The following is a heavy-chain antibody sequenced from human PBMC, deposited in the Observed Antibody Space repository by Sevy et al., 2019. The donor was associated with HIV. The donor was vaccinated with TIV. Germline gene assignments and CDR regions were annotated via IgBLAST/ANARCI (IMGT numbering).Heavy chain of an antibody. CDR1: GFTFNTYG. D-gene: IGHD3-16*01. Sequence: GGSLRLSCATSGFTFNTYGMHWVRQAPGKGLEWVAFIRYDGSTKDYLDSVKGRFAISRDNSRNTLYLQMNSLRTEDTAVYYSAKGPRPMITFGGAADYWGQGTLVTVSS. CDR3: AKGPRPMITFGGAADY. J-gene: IGHJ4*02. CDR2: IRYDGSTK. V-gene: IGHV3-30*02.